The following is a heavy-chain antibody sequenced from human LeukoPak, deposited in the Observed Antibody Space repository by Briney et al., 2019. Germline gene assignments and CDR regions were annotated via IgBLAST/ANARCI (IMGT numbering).Heavy chain of an antibody. D-gene: IGHD3-9*01. CDR3: ARYYDILTGYYYFDY. V-gene: IGHV1-8*02. CDR2: MNPNSGNT. J-gene: IGHJ4*02. Sequence: ASVKVSCKASGYSFTNYDINWVRQATGQGLEWMGWMNPNSGNTGYAQKFQGRVTMTRNTSISTAYMELSRLRSDDTAVYYCARYYDILTGYYYFDYWGQGTLVTVSS. CDR1: GYSFTNYD.